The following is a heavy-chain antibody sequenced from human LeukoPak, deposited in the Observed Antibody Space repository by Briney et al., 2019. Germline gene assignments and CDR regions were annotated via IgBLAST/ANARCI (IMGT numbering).Heavy chain of an antibody. J-gene: IGHJ4*02. CDR2: ISYDGSNK. V-gene: IGHV3-30*18. CDR1: GFTFSIYG. D-gene: IGHD1-26*01. Sequence: PGGSLRLSCAASGFTFSIYGMHWVRQAPGKGLEWVAVISYDGSNKYYGDSVKGRFTISRDNPKNMLYLQTNSLRAEDTAVYYCAKNAKKWELLGGVDYWGQGTLVTVSS. CDR3: AKNAKKWELLGGVDY.